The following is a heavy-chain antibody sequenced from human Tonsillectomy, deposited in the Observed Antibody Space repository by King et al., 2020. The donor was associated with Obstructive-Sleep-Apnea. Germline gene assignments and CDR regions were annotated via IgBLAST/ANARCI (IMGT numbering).Heavy chain of an antibody. CDR1: GGSISSGGYY. CDR3: AGDESAPGIAAAGPRTY. CDR2: IYYSGST. Sequence: VQLQESGPGLVKPSQTLSLTCTVSGGSISSGGYYWSWIRQHPGKGLEWIGYIYYSGSTYYNPSLKSRVTISVDTSKNQFSLKLSSVTAADTAVYYCAGDESAPGIAAAGPRTYWGQGTLVTVSS. J-gene: IGHJ4*02. D-gene: IGHD6-13*01. V-gene: IGHV4-31*03.